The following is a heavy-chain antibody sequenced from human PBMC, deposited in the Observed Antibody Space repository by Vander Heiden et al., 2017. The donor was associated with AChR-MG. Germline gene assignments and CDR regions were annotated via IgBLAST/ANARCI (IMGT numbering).Heavy chain of an antibody. V-gene: IGHV3-43*01. J-gene: IGHJ4*02. Sequence: EVQLVESGGVVVQRGGSLRLSCSASGVTFDAYTMHWVRQAPGKGLECVSLMSCDGGSTYYADSVKGRFTISRDNSKNSLYLQMNSLRTEDTALYYCAKGRGSYSSSWYPPYANWGQGTLVTVSS. CDR1: GVTFDAYT. D-gene: IGHD6-13*01. CDR2: MSCDGGST. CDR3: AKGRGSYSSSWYPPYAN.